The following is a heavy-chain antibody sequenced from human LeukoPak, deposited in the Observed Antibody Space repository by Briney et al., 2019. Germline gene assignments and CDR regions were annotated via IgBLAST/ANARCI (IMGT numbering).Heavy chain of an antibody. CDR2: IIPIFGTA. CDR3: ARVRYYYDSSGYLMDGIDYYYGMDV. J-gene: IGHJ6*02. V-gene: IGHV1-69*13. D-gene: IGHD3-22*01. Sequence: SVKVSCKASGGTFSSYAISWVRQAPGQGLEWMGGIIPIFGTANYAQKFQGRVTITADGSTSTAYMELSSLRSEDTAVYYCARVRYYYDSSGYLMDGIDYYYGMDVWGQGTTVTVSS. CDR1: GGTFSSYA.